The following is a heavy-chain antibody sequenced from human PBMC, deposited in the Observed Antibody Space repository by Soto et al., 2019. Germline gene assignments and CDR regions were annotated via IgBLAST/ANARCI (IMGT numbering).Heavy chain of an antibody. V-gene: IGHV3-23*01. CDR3: AKFTAASVFDISSAPDY. CDR1: GFTFSTYA. CDR2: ISGSGGNT. J-gene: IGHJ4*02. D-gene: IGHD3-9*01. Sequence: SGGSLRLSCAASGFTFSTYAMTWIRQTPGKGLEWVSSISGSGGNTFYADSVRGRFTISRDNPKNTVDLQVNSLRAEDTAVYYCAKFTAASVFDISSAPDYWGQGTLVTVSS.